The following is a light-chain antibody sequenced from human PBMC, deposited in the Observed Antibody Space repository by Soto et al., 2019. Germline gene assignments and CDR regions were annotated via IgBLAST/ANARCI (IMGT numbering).Light chain of an antibody. Sequence: QSVLTQPASVSGSPEQSITISCTGPGSDVGSFDLVSWYQQHPGKAPKLIIFEGSKRPSGVSDRFSGSKSDNRASLTISGLQAEDEADYYCSSWTTSTTQVLGGGTKLTVL. CDR1: GSDVGSFDL. J-gene: IGLJ3*02. CDR2: EGS. V-gene: IGLV2-14*02. CDR3: SSWTTSTTQV.